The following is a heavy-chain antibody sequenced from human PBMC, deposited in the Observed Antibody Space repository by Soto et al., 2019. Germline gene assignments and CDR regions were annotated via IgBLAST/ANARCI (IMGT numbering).Heavy chain of an antibody. CDR2: IYHSGST. V-gene: IGHV4-4*02. Sequence: SETLSLTCAVSGDSISSSKWWSWVRQPPGKGLEWIGEIYHSGSTNYNPSLKSRVIISVDKSKNQFSLKLSSVTDADTAVYYCARHQGVTVVGHFAYWGQGTLVTVSS. D-gene: IGHD3-10*01. CDR3: ARHQGVTVVGHFAY. J-gene: IGHJ4*02. CDR1: GDSISSSKW.